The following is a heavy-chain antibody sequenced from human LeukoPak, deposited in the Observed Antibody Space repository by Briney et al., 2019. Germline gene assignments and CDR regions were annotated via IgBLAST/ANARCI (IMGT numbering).Heavy chain of an antibody. Sequence: GGSLRLSCAASGFTFSSYGMHWVRQAPGKGLEWEAVISYDGSNKYYADSVKGRFTISRDNSKNTLYLQMNSLRAEDTAVYYCAKGVGRYFDWLFLFDYWGQGTLVTVSS. V-gene: IGHV3-30*18. CDR1: GFTFSSYG. J-gene: IGHJ4*02. D-gene: IGHD3-9*01. CDR3: AKGVGRYFDWLFLFDY. CDR2: ISYDGSNK.